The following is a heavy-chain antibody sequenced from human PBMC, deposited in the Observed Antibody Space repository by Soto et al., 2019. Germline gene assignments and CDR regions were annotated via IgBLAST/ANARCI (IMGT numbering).Heavy chain of an antibody. CDR1: GFTFSSYS. Sequence: GGSLRLSCAASGFTFSSYSMNWVRQAPGKGLEWVSSISSSSYIYYADSVKGRFTISRDNAKNSLYLQMNSLRAEDTAVYYCAPSELLSGVFDYWGQGTLVTVPS. CDR3: APSELLSGVFDY. CDR2: ISSSSYI. D-gene: IGHD3-10*01. V-gene: IGHV3-21*01. J-gene: IGHJ4*02.